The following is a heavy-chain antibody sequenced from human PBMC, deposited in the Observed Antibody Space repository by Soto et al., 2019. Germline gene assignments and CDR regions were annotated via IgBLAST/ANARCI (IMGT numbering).Heavy chain of an antibody. CDR1: GGTFSSYT. CDR2: IIPILGIA. V-gene: IGHV1-69*02. D-gene: IGHD2-2*01. Sequence: QVQLVQSGAEVKKPGSSVKVSCKASGGTFSSYTISWVRQAPGQGLEWMGRIIPILGIANYAQKFQGRVTITAAKSTSTAYMERSSLRSEDTSVYYCARAGLVTAAMCWFDPWGQGTLVTVSS. J-gene: IGHJ5*02. CDR3: ARAGLVTAAMCWFDP.